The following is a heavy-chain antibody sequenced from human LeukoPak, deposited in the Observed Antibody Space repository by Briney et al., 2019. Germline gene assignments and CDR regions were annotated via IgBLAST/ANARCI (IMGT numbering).Heavy chain of an antibody. J-gene: IGHJ6*03. CDR1: GYSISTGYY. D-gene: IGHD1-26*01. CDR3: ARGSSGSYLRYYYYMDV. Sequence: SETLSLTCTVSGYSISTGYYWGWIRQPPGKGLEWIGSIYHSGSTYYNPSLKSRVTISVDTSKNQFSLKLSSVIAADTAVYYCARGSSGSYLRYYYYMDVWGKGTTVTVSS. V-gene: IGHV4-38-2*02. CDR2: IYHSGST.